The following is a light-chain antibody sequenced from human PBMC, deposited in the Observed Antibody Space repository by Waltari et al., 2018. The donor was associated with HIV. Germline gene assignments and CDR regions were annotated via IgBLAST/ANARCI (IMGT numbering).Light chain of an antibody. CDR2: DGN. CDR1: SSDVGAYNY. V-gene: IGLV2-11*01. Sequence: QSALTQPRSVSGSPGQSVTISCTGTSSDVGAYNYVSWYQQHPGKAPKLMIYDGNKRPSGVPDRFSGSKSGNAASLNISGLQAEDESDYYCCSYAGIWGVFGTGTKVTVL. CDR3: CSYAGIWGV. J-gene: IGLJ1*01.